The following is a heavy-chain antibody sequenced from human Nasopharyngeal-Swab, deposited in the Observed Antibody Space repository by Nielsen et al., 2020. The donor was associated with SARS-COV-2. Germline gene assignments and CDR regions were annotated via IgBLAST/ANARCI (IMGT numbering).Heavy chain of an antibody. CDR3: AKAKSSSWSRGGDGMDV. V-gene: IGHV3-53*05. J-gene: IGHJ6*02. D-gene: IGHD6-13*01. Sequence: GESLKISCAASGFTVSSNYMSWVRQAPGKGLEWVSVIYSGGSTYYADSVKGRFTISRDNSKNSLYLQMNSLRTEDTALYYCAKAKSSSWSRGGDGMDVWGQGTTVTVSS. CDR1: GFTVSSNY. CDR2: IYSGGST.